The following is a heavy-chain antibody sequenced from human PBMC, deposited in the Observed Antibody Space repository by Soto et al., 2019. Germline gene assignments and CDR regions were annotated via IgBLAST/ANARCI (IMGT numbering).Heavy chain of an antibody. D-gene: IGHD3-3*01. Sequence: PGGSLRLSCAASGFTFSSYSFNWVRQAPGQGLEWVSFISSGGYTIYHADSLEGRFSISRDDAKNSVYLQMSGLRMDDTAVYYCVRSRREWFGVVPPSDVWGRGTMVTVSS. J-gene: IGHJ4*02. V-gene: IGHV3-48*01. CDR3: VRSRREWFGVVPPSDV. CDR2: ISSGGYTI. CDR1: GFTFSSYS.